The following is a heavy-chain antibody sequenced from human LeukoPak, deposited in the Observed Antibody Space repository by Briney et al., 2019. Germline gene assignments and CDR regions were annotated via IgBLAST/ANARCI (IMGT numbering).Heavy chain of an antibody. Sequence: GGSLRLSCAPSVFTFSSYSMNWVRQAPGKGLEWVSSISSSSSYIYYAASVKGRFTISRDNAKNSLYLQMNSLRAEDTAVYYCAREFGSSGYRLFDYWGQGTLVTVSS. V-gene: IGHV3-21*01. D-gene: IGHD3-22*01. CDR2: ISSSSSYI. CDR3: AREFGSSGYRLFDY. J-gene: IGHJ4*02. CDR1: VFTFSSYS.